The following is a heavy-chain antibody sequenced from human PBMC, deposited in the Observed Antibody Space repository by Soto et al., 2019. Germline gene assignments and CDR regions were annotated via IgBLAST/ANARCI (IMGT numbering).Heavy chain of an antibody. CDR1: GFTFSSYD. D-gene: IGHD2-2*01. J-gene: IGHJ6*02. CDR2: IGTAGDT. V-gene: IGHV3-13*01. Sequence: PGGSLRLSCAASGFTFSSYDMHWVRQATGKGLEWVSAIGTAGDTYYPGSVKGRFTISRENAKNSLYLQMNSLRAGDTAVYYCARGHCSSTSCYYYYYYGMDVWGQGTTVTVSS. CDR3: ARGHCSSTSCYYYYYYGMDV.